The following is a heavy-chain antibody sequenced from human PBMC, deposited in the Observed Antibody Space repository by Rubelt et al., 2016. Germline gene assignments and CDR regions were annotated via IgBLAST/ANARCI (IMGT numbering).Heavy chain of an antibody. Sequence: QVQLQQWGAGLLKPSETLSLTCAVYGGSFSGYYWSWIRQPPGKGLEWIGEINHSGSTNYNPPLNSRVTLSVDTSKNQFARKLSSGTAADTAVYYCARTRSNPYYYYGMDVWGQGTTVTVSS. CDR3: ARTRSNPYYYYGMDV. CDR2: INHSGST. CDR1: GGSFSGYY. V-gene: IGHV4-34*02. J-gene: IGHJ6*02. D-gene: IGHD4-11*01.